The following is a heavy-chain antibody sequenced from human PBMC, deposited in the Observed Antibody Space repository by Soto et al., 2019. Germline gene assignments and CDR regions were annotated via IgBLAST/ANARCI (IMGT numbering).Heavy chain of an antibody. D-gene: IGHD6-13*01. CDR2: ISSSGSTI. Sequence: SLRLSFAAAGFTFSSYEMNWVRQAPGKGLEWVSYISSSGSTIYYADSVKGRFTISRDNAKNSLYLQMNSLRAEDTAVYYCAREYSSSWTTNWFDPWGQGTLVTVSS. V-gene: IGHV3-48*03. J-gene: IGHJ5*02. CDR3: AREYSSSWTTNWFDP. CDR1: GFTFSSYE.